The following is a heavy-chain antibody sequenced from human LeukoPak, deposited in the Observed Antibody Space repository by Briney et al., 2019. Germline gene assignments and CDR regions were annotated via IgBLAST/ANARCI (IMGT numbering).Heavy chain of an antibody. CDR1: GYTFTGYY. CDR3: ARECSGGSCYSRLDFDY. J-gene: IGHJ4*02. Sequence: GASVKVSCKASGYTFTGYYMHWVRQAPGQGLEWMGWINPNSGGTNYAQKFQGRVTMTRDTSISTAYMELSRLRSDDTAVYYCARECSGGSCYSRLDFDYWGQGTLVTVSS. D-gene: IGHD2-15*01. CDR2: INPNSGGT. V-gene: IGHV1-2*02.